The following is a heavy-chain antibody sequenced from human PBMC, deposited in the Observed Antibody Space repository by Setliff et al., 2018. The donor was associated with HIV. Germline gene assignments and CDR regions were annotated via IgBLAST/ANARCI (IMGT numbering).Heavy chain of an antibody. CDR1: GFSFSSYA. V-gene: IGHV3-23*01. Sequence: GGSLRLSCAANGFSFSSYAMSWVRQAPGKGLEWVSGIGGSGGSTYYADSVKGRFTISRDNSKNTLYLQMNSLRAEDTAVYYCAKDSTYYYGSGSSPLRPHYYYGMDVWGQGTTVTVSS. CDR3: AKDSTYYYGSGSSPLRPHYYYGMDV. CDR2: IGGSGGST. D-gene: IGHD3-10*01. J-gene: IGHJ6*02.